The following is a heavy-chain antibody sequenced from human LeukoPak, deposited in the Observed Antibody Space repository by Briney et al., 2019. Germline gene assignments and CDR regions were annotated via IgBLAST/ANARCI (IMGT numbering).Heavy chain of an antibody. CDR2: IYPNGNT. CDR3: ARRGHGYGSPFDY. V-gene: IGHV3-66*04. J-gene: IGHJ4*02. D-gene: IGHD5-18*01. CDR1: GFRFSSYA. Sequence: GGSLRLSCAASGFRFSSYAMSWVRQAPGKGLEWVSMIYPNGNTFYTDSVKGRFTISRDNSKNTLDLQMSSLRAEDTAIYYCARRGHGYGSPFDYWGQGTLVTVSS.